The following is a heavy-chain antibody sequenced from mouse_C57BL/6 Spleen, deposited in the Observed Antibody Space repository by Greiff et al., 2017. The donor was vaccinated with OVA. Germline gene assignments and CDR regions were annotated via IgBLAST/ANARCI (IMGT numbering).Heavy chain of an antibody. CDR1: GFTFSSYA. CDR3: TRGPYQANYAMDY. J-gene: IGHJ4*01. D-gene: IGHD3-2*02. Sequence: EVNVVESGEGLVKPGGSLKLSCAASGFTFSSYAMSWVRQTPEKRLEWVAYISSGGDYIYYADTVKGRFTISRDNARNTLYLQMSSLKSEDTAMYYCTRGPYQANYAMDYWGQGTSVTVSS. V-gene: IGHV5-9-1*02. CDR2: ISSGGDYI.